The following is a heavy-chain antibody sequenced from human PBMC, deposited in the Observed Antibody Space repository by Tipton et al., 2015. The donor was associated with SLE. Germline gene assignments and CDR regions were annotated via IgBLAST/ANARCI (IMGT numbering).Heavy chain of an antibody. Sequence: TLSLTCTVSGGSISSYYWSWIRQPAGKGLEWIGRIYTSGSTNYNPSLKSRVTMSVDTSKNQFSLRLTSVTAADTAVYYCAKETSPRGGFDYWGQGTLVTVSA. CDR1: GGSISSYY. J-gene: IGHJ4*02. D-gene: IGHD3-10*01. CDR3: AKETSPRGGFDY. V-gene: IGHV4-4*07. CDR2: IYTSGST.